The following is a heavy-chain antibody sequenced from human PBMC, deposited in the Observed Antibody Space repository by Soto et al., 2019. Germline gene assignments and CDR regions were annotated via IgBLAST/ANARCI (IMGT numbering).Heavy chain of an antibody. CDR1: GGSISSSSHY. D-gene: IGHD1-26*01. J-gene: IGHJ4*02. Sequence: SETLSLTCTVSGGSISSSSHYWGWIRQPPGKGLEWIGTMSYSGSTYYNPSLKSRVTISVDTSKTQLSLKLSSVTAADTAVYYCANSGSYFSFDYWGQGTLVTSPQ. CDR2: MSYSGST. V-gene: IGHV4-39*01. CDR3: ANSGSYFSFDY.